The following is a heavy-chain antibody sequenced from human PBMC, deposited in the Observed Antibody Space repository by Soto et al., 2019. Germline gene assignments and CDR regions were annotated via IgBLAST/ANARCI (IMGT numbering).Heavy chain of an antibody. CDR3: ARGEFLNWFDP. D-gene: IGHD3-10*01. J-gene: IGHJ5*02. CDR2: INAGNGNT. V-gene: IGHV1-3*01. CDR1: GYTFTSSA. Sequence: ASVKVSCKASGYTFTSSAIHWVRQAPGQRLEWMGWINAGNGNTKYSQKFQGRVTITRDTSASTAYMELSSLRSEDTAVYYCARGEFLNWFDPWGQGTLVTVSS.